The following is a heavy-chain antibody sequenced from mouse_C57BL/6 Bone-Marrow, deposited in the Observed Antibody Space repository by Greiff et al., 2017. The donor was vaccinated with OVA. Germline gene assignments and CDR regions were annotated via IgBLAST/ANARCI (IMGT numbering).Heavy chain of an antibody. J-gene: IGHJ2*01. CDR2: IRSKSNNYAT. CDR1: GFSFNTYA. CDR3: VSGILSFDY. Sequence: GGGLVQPKGSLKLSCAASGFSFNTYAMNWVRQAPGKGLEWVARIRSKSNNYATYYADSVKDRFTISRDDSESMLYLQMNNLKTEDTAMYYCVSGILSFDYWGQGTTLTVSS. V-gene: IGHV10-1*01.